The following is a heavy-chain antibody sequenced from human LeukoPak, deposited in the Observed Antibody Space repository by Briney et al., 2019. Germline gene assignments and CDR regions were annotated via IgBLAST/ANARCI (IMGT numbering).Heavy chain of an antibody. J-gene: IGHJ4*02. V-gene: IGHV3-30*04. CDR3: ARVDTLRWVRGVKTKSLDY. Sequence: GGSLTLSCAASGFTFSSYAMHWVRQAPGKGLEWVAVISYDGSNKYYADSVKGRFTISRDNSKNTLYLQMNSLRAEDTAVYYCARVDTLRWVRGVKTKSLDYWGQGTLVTVSS. CDR2: ISYDGSNK. CDR1: GFTFSSYA. D-gene: IGHD3-10*01.